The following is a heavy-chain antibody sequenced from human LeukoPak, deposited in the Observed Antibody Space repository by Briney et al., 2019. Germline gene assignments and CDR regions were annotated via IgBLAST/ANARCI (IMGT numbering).Heavy chain of an antibody. Sequence: GGSLRLSCAASGFTFSSYSMNWVRQAPGKGLEWVSYISSSSSIIYYADSLRGRFTISRDNSKNTLYLQMNSLRVEDTALYYCAEDFSLGAAGYYFDSWGQGTLVTVSS. CDR2: ISSSSSII. CDR3: AEDFSLGAAGYYFDS. D-gene: IGHD6-13*01. V-gene: IGHV3-48*01. CDR1: GFTFSSYS. J-gene: IGHJ4*02.